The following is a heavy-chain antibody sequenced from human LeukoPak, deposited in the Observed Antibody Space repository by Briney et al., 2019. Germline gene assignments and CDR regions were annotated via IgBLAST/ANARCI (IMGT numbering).Heavy chain of an antibody. CDR1: GFTFSSYE. CDR3: ARQGATTLDY. CDR2: ISSSGSTI. J-gene: IGHJ4*02. Sequence: GGSLRLSCAASGFTFSSYEMNWVRQAPGKGLEWVSYISSSGSTIYYADSVKGRFTISGDNANNSLYLQMNSLRAEDTAVYYCARQGATTLDYWGQGTLVTVSS. V-gene: IGHV3-48*03. D-gene: IGHD1-26*01.